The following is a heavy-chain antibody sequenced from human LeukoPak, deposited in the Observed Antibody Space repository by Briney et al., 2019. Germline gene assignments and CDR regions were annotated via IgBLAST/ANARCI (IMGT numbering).Heavy chain of an antibody. D-gene: IGHD2-21*02. V-gene: IGHV3-23*01. J-gene: IGHJ5*02. CDR3: AKDQCGGDCEGWFDP. Sequence: GGSLRLSCAASGFTFSSYAMSWVRQAPAKGLECVSAISGSGGSTYYADSVKGRFTISRDNSKNTLYLQMNSLRAEDTAVYYCAKDQCGGDCEGWFDPWGQGTLVTVSS. CDR1: GFTFSSYA. CDR2: ISGSGGST.